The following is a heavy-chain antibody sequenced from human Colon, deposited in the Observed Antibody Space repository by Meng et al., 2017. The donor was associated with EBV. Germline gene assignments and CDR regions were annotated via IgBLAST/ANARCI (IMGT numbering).Heavy chain of an antibody. CDR3: AHQAVAGTRGWFNP. CDR2: INPNSGGT. CDR1: GYTFTGYY. V-gene: IGHV1-2*06. Sequence: VHLVQSGAEVQKPGASVKVSCQASGYTFTGYYMHWVRQAPGQGLEWMGRINPNSGGTNYAQKFQGRVTMTRDTSISTAYMELSRLRSDDTAVYYCAHQAVAGTRGWFNPWGQGTLVTVSS. D-gene: IGHD6-19*01. J-gene: IGHJ5*02.